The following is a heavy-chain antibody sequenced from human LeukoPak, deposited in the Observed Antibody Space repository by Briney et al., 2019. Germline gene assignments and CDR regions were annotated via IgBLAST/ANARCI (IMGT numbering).Heavy chain of an antibody. CDR3: ARGPGGGYYYGMDV. CDR2: IYRSGST. V-gene: IGHV4-30-2*01. J-gene: IGHJ6*04. Sequence: SETLSLTCAVSGGSISSGGYSWSWIRQPPGKGLEWIGYIYRSGSTYYNPSLKSRVTISVDRSKNQFSLKLSSVTAADTAVYYCARGPGGGYYYGMDVWGKGTTVTVSS. D-gene: IGHD1-1*01. CDR1: GGSISSGGYS.